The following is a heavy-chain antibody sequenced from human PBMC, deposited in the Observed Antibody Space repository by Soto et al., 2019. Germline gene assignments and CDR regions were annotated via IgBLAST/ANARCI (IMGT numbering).Heavy chain of an antibody. CDR2: MSYDGSNK. CDR1: GFTFSSYG. D-gene: IGHD5-18*01. V-gene: IGHV3-30*18. Sequence: QVQLVESGGGVVQPGRSLRLSCAASGFTFSSYGMHWVRQAPGKGLEWVAVMSYDGSNKYCADSVKGRFTISRDNSKNTLYLQMNSLRAEDTAVYYCAKESTAVAHFDYWGQGTLVTVSS. J-gene: IGHJ4*02. CDR3: AKESTAVAHFDY.